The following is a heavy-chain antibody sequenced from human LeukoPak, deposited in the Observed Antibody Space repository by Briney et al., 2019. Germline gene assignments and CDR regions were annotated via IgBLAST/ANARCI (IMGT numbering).Heavy chain of an antibody. Sequence: PGGSLRLSCAASGFTFSSYSMNWVRQAPGKGLEWVSSISSSSSYIYYADSVKGRFTISRDNAKNSLYLQMNSLRAEDTAVYYCARDLSGGDYDRCPNPSDYWGQGTLVTVSS. D-gene: IGHD4-17*01. CDR2: ISSSSSYI. V-gene: IGHV3-21*01. J-gene: IGHJ4*02. CDR1: GFTFSSYS. CDR3: ARDLSGGDYDRCPNPSDY.